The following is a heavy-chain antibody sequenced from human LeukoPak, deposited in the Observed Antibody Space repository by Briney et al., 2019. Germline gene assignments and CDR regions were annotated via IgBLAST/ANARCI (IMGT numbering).Heavy chain of an antibody. Sequence: GGSLRLSCAASGFTVSSNYMSWVRQAPGKGLEWVSIIYSVGRTDCAESVKGRFTISRDNSKNTLYLQMNSLRAEDTAVYYCARDAEGITGTRDAFDIWGQGTMVTVSS. D-gene: IGHD1-20*01. CDR1: GFTVSSNY. CDR3: ARDAEGITGTRDAFDI. J-gene: IGHJ3*02. CDR2: IYSVGRT. V-gene: IGHV3-66*01.